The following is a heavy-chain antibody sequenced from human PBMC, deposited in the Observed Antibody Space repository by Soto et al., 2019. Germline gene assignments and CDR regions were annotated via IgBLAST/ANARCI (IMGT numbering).Heavy chain of an antibody. V-gene: IGHV3-30-3*01. CDR3: ARDLFPSTGLTPTDYYYAMDV. CDR2: ISYGGRNK. D-gene: IGHD3-3*01. CDR1: GFTFSDYG. Sequence: PGGSLRLSCAASGFTFSDYGMHWVRQAPGKGLEWVAVISYGGRNKYYADSVKGRFTISRDNPKNTLYLQMNILRGDDAAMYYCARDLFPSTGLTPTDYYYAMDVWGQGTTVTVSS. J-gene: IGHJ6*02.